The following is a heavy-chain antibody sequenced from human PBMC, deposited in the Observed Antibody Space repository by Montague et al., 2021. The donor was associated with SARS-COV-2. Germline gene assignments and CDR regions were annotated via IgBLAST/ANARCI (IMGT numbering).Heavy chain of an antibody. CDR1: GASIRSSDHY. CDR3: ARAGGFDNSGYVGRLRTYYFDY. V-gene: IGHV4-39*07. J-gene: IGHJ4*02. CDR2: NYYTGSR. Sequence: SETLSLTCTVSGASIRSSDHYWVWIRQPPGKGLEWIVSNYYTGSRYYTPSLTSRLTISVNTSRYQFSLELTSVTAADTAIYYCARAGGFDNSGYVGRLRTYYFDYWGPGLLVTVSS. D-gene: IGHD3-22*01.